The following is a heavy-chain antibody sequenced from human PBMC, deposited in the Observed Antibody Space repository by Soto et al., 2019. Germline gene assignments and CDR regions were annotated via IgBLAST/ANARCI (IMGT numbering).Heavy chain of an antibody. J-gene: IGHJ4*02. CDR3: AKESLTSRWLLRGPRPPFDY. CDR1: GFTFSSCA. CDR2: FSGSGGST. D-gene: IGHD3-22*01. Sequence: EVQLLESGGGLVQPGGSLRLSCAASGFTFSSCAMSWVRQAPGKGLEWVSAFSGSGGSTYYADSVKGRFTISRDISKNTLYLQMNSLRAEDTAVYYCAKESLTSRWLLRGPRPPFDYWGQGTLVTVSS. V-gene: IGHV3-23*01.